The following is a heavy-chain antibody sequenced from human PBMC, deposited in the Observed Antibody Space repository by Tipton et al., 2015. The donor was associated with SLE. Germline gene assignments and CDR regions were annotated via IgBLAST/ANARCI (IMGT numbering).Heavy chain of an antibody. CDR3: AREGSYGLDY. D-gene: IGHD3-16*01. CDR2: INHSGST. V-gene: IGHV4-34*01. CDR1: GGSFSGYY. J-gene: IGHJ4*02. Sequence: TLSLTCAVYGGSFSGYYWSWIRQPPGKGLEWIGEINHSGSTNYNPSLKSRVTISVDTSKNQFYLKLSSVTAADTAVYYCAREGSYGLDYWGQGTLVTVSS.